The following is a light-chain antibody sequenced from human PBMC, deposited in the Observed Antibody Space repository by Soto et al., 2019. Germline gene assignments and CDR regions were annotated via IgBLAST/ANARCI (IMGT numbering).Light chain of an antibody. V-gene: IGKV3-20*01. J-gene: IGKJ4*01. CDR2: GAS. CDR1: QTVSSNY. Sequence: EIVLTQSPGTLSLSPGERATLSCKASQTVSSNYLAWYQQKPGQAPRLLIYGASSRATGIPDRFSGSGSGTDFILTISRLEPEDFALYYCQQYRSAPPLTFGGGTKVDIK. CDR3: QQYRSAPPLT.